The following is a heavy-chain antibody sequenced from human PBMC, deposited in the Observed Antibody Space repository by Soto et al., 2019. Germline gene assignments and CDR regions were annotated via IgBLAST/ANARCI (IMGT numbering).Heavy chain of an antibody. J-gene: IGHJ4*02. CDR3: TKVGGLYDFWSGPLHFDL. CDR2: ISWNSDSI. Sequence: EAQLVESGGGLVQPGRSLRLSCAGSGFIFDDFAIHWVRQAPGKGLGGVSGISWNSDSIGYADSVKGRFTISRDNTKNALYLQMNSLRVEDTALYYCTKVGGLYDFWSGPLHFDLWGQGTLVTVSS. V-gene: IGHV3-9*01. D-gene: IGHD3-3*01. CDR1: GFIFDDFA.